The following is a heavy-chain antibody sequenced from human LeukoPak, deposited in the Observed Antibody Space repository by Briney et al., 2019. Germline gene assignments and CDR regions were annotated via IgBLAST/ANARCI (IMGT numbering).Heavy chain of an antibody. CDR1: GFTFSRYS. D-gene: IGHD4-17*01. J-gene: IGHJ4*02. Sequence: GGSLRLSCAASGFTFSRYSMNWVRQAPGKGLEWVSSIGSTGSYIYYADSVKGRFTVSRDNAKNSLYLQMNSLRGEDTAVYYCAREPVTGSVYWGQGTLVTVSS. CDR3: AREPVTGSVY. V-gene: IGHV3-21*01. CDR2: IGSTGSYI.